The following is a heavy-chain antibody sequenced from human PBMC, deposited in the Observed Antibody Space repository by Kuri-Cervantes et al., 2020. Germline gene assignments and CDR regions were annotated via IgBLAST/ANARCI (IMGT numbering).Heavy chain of an antibody. CDR1: GFTFSNAW. V-gene: IGHV3-15*01. J-gene: IGHJ3*02. Sequence: GSLRLSCAASGFTFSNAWMSWVRQAPGKGLEWVGRIKSKTDGGTTDYAAPVKGRFTISRDDSKNTLYLQMNSLKTEDTAVYYCTTEHHYYDSSGYRRYDAFDIWGQGTMVTVSS. CDR2: IKSKTDGGTT. D-gene: IGHD3-22*01. CDR3: TTEHHYYDSSGYRRYDAFDI.